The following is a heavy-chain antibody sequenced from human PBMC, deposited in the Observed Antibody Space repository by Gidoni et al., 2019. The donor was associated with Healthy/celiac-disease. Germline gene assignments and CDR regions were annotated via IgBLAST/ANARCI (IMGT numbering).Heavy chain of an antibody. J-gene: IGHJ4*02. CDR1: GFPFSSYW. D-gene: IGHD2-2*02. Sequence: VQLVESGGGLVQPGGSLRLSCAASGFPFSSYWMSWVRQAPGKGLEWVANIRQDGSEKCYVDSLKGRFTISRDNAKSSLYLQMNSLRAEDTAVYYCARDCSTTSCYTGALDSWGQGTLVTVSS. CDR3: ARDCSTTSCYTGALDS. CDR2: IRQDGSEK. V-gene: IGHV3-7*03.